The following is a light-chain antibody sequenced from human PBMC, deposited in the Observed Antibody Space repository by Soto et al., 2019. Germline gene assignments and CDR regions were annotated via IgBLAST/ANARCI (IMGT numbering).Light chain of an antibody. V-gene: IGKV4-1*01. CDR3: QQYYAPPYS. CDR2: WAF. Sequence: DIVMTQSPDSLAVSLGERVTISCKSSQSILNSSNNKNHLAWYQQKSGQPPKLLIYWAFTRESGVPDRFSGSGSGTDFTLTISSLQAEDVAAVYYCQQYYAPPYSFGQGTKLEI. J-gene: IGKJ2*03. CDR1: QSILNSSNNKNH.